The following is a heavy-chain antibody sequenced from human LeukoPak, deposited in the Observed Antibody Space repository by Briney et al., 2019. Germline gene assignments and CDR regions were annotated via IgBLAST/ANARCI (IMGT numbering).Heavy chain of an antibody. V-gene: IGHV3-30*04. CDR1: GFTFDSYS. CDR3: ARDTGSRYSVTVGYYFDY. D-gene: IGHD3-16*02. CDR2: IVYDGSNA. Sequence: GRSLRLSCEATGFTFDSYSMHWVREAPGKGLEWVAAIVYDGSNAYDVDSVKGRVTVSRDNSKSTLLLQMNSLRPEDTAVYYCARDTGSRYSVTVGYYFDYWGQGTLVTVSP. J-gene: IGHJ4*02.